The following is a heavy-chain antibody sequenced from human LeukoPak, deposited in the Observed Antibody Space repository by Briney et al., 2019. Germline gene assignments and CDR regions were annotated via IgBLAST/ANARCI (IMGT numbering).Heavy chain of an antibody. D-gene: IGHD3-22*01. CDR1: GYTFSSYG. V-gene: IGHV1-18*01. CDR3: AADKYYYDSSGYYSRAFDI. J-gene: IGHJ3*02. Sequence: ASVKVSCKSSGYTFSSYGISWVRQAPGQGLEWMGWISAYNGNTNYAQKFQGRVTMTTDTSTSTAYMELRSLRSDDTAVYYCAADKYYYDSSGYYSRAFDIWGQGTMVTVSS. CDR2: ISAYNGNT.